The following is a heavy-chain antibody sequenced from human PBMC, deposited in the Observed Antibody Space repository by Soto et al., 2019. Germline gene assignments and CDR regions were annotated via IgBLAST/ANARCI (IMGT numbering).Heavy chain of an antibody. CDR2: ISSSSSTI. CDR1: GFTFSSYS. Sequence: GSLRLSCAASGFTFSSYSMNWVRQAPGKGLDWVSNISSSSSTIYYADSVKGRFTISRDNAKNSLYLQMNSLRDEDTAVYYCARESRFLEWLSLNWFDPWGQGTLVTVSS. D-gene: IGHD3-3*01. V-gene: IGHV3-48*02. J-gene: IGHJ5*02. CDR3: ARESRFLEWLSLNWFDP.